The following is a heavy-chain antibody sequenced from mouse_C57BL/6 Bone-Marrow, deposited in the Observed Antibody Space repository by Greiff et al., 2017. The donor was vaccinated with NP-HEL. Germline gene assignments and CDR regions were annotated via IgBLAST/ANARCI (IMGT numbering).Heavy chain of an antibody. Sequence: VQLQQSGTVLARPGASVKMSCKTSGYTFTSYWMHWVKQRPGQGLEWIGAIYPGNSDTSYNQKFKGKAKLTAVTSASTAYMELSSLTNEDSAVYYSTRMVYYTYFDYWGQGTTLTVSA. CDR2: IYPGNSDT. J-gene: IGHJ2*01. D-gene: IGHD2-1*01. V-gene: IGHV1-5*01. CDR3: TRMVYYTYFDY. CDR1: GYTFTSYW.